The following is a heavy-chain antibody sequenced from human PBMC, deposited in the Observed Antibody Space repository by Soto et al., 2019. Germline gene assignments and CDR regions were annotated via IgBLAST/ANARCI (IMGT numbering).Heavy chain of an antibody. CDR1: GGSFNSGGYY. Sequence: QVQLRESGPGLVKPSQTLSLTCTVSGGSFNSGGYYWNWIRQHPGKGLEWIGDMYYSGSTYYNPCLRSRVIISADTSENHFSLKLSSVTAADTAVYFCARGYRQSGYSSSWVFDYWGQGTLVNVSS. CDR2: MYYSGST. J-gene: IGHJ4*02. V-gene: IGHV4-31*03. D-gene: IGHD6-13*01. CDR3: ARGYRQSGYSSSWVFDY.